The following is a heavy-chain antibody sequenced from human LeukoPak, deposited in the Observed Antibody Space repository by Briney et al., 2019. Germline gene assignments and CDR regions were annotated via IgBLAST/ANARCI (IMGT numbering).Heavy chain of an antibody. CDR2: IIPILGIA. V-gene: IGHV1-69*02. CDR3: APAGGGGDTDY. Sequence: SVKVSCKASGGTFNSYTISWVRQAPGQGLEWMGRIIPILGIANYAQKFQGRVTITADKSTSTAYMELSSLRSEDTAVYYCAPAGGGGDTDYWGQGTLVTVSS. D-gene: IGHD2-21*01. J-gene: IGHJ4*02. CDR1: GGTFNSYT.